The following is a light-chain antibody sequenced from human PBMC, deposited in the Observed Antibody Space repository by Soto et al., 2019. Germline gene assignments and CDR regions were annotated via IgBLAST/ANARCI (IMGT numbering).Light chain of an antibody. CDR1: SSDVGGYNY. J-gene: IGLJ1*01. V-gene: IGLV2-11*01. CDR3: CSYAGSPYV. Sequence: QSALTQPRSVSGSPGQSVTISCTGTSSDVGGYNYVSWYHHHPGKAPKLMIYDVSKRPSGVPDGFSGSKSGNTASLTISGLQADDEADYYCCSYAGSPYVFGTGTQVTVL. CDR2: DVS.